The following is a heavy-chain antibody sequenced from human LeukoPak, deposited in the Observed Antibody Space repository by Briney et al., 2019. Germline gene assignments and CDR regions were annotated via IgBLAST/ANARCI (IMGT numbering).Heavy chain of an antibody. V-gene: IGHV4-39*01. CDR1: GGSISNRNYH. Sequence: SETLSLTCTVSGGSISNRNYHWGWIRQPPGKGLEWIGSICSSGSAYYNPSLKSRVTTSIDTSKNQFSLKLNSVTAADTAVYYCARGIRGVKKAYFDYWGQGTLVTVSS. D-gene: IGHD3-10*01. J-gene: IGHJ4*02. CDR2: ICSSGSA. CDR3: ARGIRGVKKAYFDY.